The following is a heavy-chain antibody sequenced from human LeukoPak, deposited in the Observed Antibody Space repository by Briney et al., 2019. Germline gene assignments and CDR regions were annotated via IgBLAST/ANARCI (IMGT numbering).Heavy chain of an antibody. CDR2: IYWDDDY. D-gene: IGHD4-17*01. V-gene: IGHV2-5*02. Sequence: SGPTLVNPTQTLTLTCTFSGFSLSTSGVGVGWIRQPPGKAPEWLALIYWDDDYRYSPSLRKRLTITKDTSKNQVVLTMTNMDPVDTATYYCAHYGDYRFMYYFDYWGQGSLVTVSS. J-gene: IGHJ4*02. CDR3: AHYGDYRFMYYFDY. CDR1: GFSLSTSGVG.